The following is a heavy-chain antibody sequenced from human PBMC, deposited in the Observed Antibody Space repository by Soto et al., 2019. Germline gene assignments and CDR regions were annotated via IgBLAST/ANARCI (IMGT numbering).Heavy chain of an antibody. Sequence: EVQLVESGGGLVKPGGSLRLSCAASGFTFSSFSMNWVRQAPGKGLEWVASIGGGSRHIYYADSLRGRVTVSRDNAENSLYLQMNGLRADDTAVYYCARGGPYCSGPTCYSFDYWGQGTLVTVSS. CDR3: ARGGPYCSGPTCYSFDY. CDR1: GFTFSSFS. CDR2: IGGGSRHI. V-gene: IGHV3-21*02. D-gene: IGHD2-15*01. J-gene: IGHJ4*02.